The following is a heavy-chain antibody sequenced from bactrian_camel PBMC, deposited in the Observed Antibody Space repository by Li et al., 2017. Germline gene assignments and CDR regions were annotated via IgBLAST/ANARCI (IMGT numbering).Heavy chain of an antibody. Sequence: HVQLVESGGGSVRAGGSLRLSCAVSGYTYTSYCMYWFRQAPGKEREGVASIYDTGSGSRDTVYADSVKGRFTIARDNAENTLYLQMNSLKPEDTAVYYCATASAWLKNFGQGTQVTVS. CDR1: GYTYTSYC. V-gene: IGHV3S1*01. J-gene: IGHJ4*01. CDR2: IYDTGSGSRDT. D-gene: IGHD1*01.